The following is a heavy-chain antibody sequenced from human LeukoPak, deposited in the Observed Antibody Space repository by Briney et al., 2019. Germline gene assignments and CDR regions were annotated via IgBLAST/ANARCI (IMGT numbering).Heavy chain of an antibody. V-gene: IGHV3-7*03. D-gene: IGHD4-17*01. CDR1: GFTFSSHW. J-gene: IGHJ4*02. CDR3: ARGPNYGARTDYLDY. CDR2: IKQGGREK. Sequence: GGSLRLSCVASGFTFSSHWTNWVRQAPGKGLEWVANIKQGGREKNYVDSVKGRFTVSRDDAMNSLYLQMNSLGAEDTAIYYCARGPNYGARTDYLDYWGQGTLVTVSS.